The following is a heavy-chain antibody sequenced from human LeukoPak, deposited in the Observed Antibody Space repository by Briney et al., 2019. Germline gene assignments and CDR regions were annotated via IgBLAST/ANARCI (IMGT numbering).Heavy chain of an antibody. CDR3: TTGPIFGVFGY. D-gene: IGHD3-3*01. CDR2: IRSKAYGGTT. CDR1: GFTFGDYA. V-gene: IGHV3-49*04. Sequence: PGGSLRLSCTASGFTFGDYAMSWVRQAPGKGLEWVGFIRSKAYGGTTEYAASVKGRFTISRDDSKSIAYLQMNSLKTEDTAVYYCTTGPIFGVFGYWGQGTLVTVSS. J-gene: IGHJ4*02.